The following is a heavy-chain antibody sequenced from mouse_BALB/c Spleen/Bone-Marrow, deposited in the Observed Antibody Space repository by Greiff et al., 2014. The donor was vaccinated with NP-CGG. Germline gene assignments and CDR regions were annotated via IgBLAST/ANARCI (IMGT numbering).Heavy chain of an antibody. V-gene: IGHV14-3*02. D-gene: IGHD2-2*01. Sequence: VQLKESGAELVKPGASVKLSCTASGFNIKDTYMHWVKQRPEQGLEWIGRLDPANGNTKYDPKFQGKATITADTSSNTAYLQLSSLTSEDTAVYYCARNYGYGKSFAYWGQGTLVTVSA. CDR3: ARNYGYGKSFAY. CDR1: GFNIKDTY. CDR2: LDPANGNT. J-gene: IGHJ3*01.